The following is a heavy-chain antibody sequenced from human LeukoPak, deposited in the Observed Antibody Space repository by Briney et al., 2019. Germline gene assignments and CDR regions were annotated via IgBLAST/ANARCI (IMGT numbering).Heavy chain of an antibody. CDR3: AREGLLWQQLGEGEAFDI. CDR2: IYYSGST. CDR1: GGSISSSSYY. J-gene: IGHJ3*02. D-gene: IGHD6-13*01. Sequence: SETLSLTCTVSGGSISSSSYYWGWIRQPPGKGLEWIGSIYYSGSTYYNPSLKSRVTISVDTSKNQFSLKLSSVTAADTAVYYCAREGLLWQQLGEGEAFDIWGQGTMVTVSS. V-gene: IGHV4-39*07.